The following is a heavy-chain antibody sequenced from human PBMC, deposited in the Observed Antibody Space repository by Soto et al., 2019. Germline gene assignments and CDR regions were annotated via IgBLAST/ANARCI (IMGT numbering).Heavy chain of an antibody. J-gene: IGHJ4*02. D-gene: IGHD3-10*01. CDR1: GYSFTSYW. CDR2: IYPGDSDT. V-gene: IGHV5-51*01. CDR3: ARLRYMGNFYDPFSN. Sequence: PGESLKISCKGSGYSFTSYWIGWVRQMPGKGLEWMGIIYPGDSDTRYSPSFRGQVTISADKSISTAYLQWSSLKASDTAMYYCARLRYMGNFYDPFSNWGQGTQVTVSS.